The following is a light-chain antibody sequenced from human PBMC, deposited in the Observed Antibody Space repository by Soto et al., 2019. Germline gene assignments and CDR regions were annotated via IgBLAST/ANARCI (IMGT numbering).Light chain of an antibody. CDR1: QNIGNS. CDR2: GAS. CDR3: QQYSSWPWT. J-gene: IGKJ1*01. Sequence: VMTQVSATLSMPTGQIACLYWRASQNIGNSLAWYQQNPGQAPRLLIYGASNRATGGPARFSGSVSGTEFTLTISSLQSEDFAVYYCQQYSSWPWTFGQGTKVDIK. V-gene: IGKV3-15*01.